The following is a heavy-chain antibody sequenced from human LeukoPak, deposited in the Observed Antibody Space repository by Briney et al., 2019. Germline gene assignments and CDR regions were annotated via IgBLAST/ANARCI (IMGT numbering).Heavy chain of an antibody. D-gene: IGHD3-10*01. Sequence: SGGSLRLSCAASGFTFSSYGMHWVRQAPGKGLEWVAFIRYDGSNKYYADSVKGRFTISRDNSKNTLYLQMNSLRAEDTAVYYCAKVEGSGSYYQYNWFDPWGQGTLVTVSS. CDR2: IRYDGSNK. J-gene: IGHJ5*02. CDR1: GFTFSSYG. V-gene: IGHV3-30*02. CDR3: AKVEGSGSYYQYNWFDP.